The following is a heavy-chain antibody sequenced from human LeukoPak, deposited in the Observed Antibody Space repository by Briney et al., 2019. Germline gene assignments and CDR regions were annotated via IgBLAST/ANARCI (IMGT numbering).Heavy chain of an antibody. CDR3: ARTIVVVPAADKSGWFDP. D-gene: IGHD2-2*01. CDR1: GGSFSGYY. Sequence: SETLSLTCAVYGGSFSGYYWSWIRQPPGKGLEWIGEINHSGSTNYNPSLKSRVTILVDTSKNQFSLKLSSVTAADTAVYYCARTIVVVPAADKSGWFDPWGQGTLVTVSS. J-gene: IGHJ5*02. CDR2: INHSGST. V-gene: IGHV4-34*01.